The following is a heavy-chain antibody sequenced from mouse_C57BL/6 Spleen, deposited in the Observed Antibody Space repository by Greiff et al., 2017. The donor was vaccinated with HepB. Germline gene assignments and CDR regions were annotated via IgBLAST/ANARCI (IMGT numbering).Heavy chain of an antibody. CDR2: IYPGDGDT. V-gene: IGHV1-82*01. CDR3: ARSPYYGSSYYYAMDY. Sequence: VQLVESRPELVKPGASVKISCKASGYAFSSSWMNWVKQRPGKGLEWIGRIYPGDGDTNYNGKFKGKATLTADKSSSTAYMQLSSLTSEDSAVYFCARSPYYGSSYYYAMDYWGQGTSVTVSS. D-gene: IGHD1-1*01. CDR1: GYAFSSSW. J-gene: IGHJ4*01.